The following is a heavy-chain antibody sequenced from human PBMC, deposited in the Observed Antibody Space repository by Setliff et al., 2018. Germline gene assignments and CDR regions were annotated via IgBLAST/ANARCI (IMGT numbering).Heavy chain of an antibody. CDR2: INNYSFKT. CDR3: ARINFYVSSGYYYAPDL. J-gene: IGHJ5*02. Sequence: ASVKVSCKASGGTFSSYAISWVRQAPGQGLEWMGWINNYSFKTNYPQKFLDRVTMTTDTSATTAYMELKNLRSDDTAVYHCARINFYVSSGYYYAPDLWGQGTLVTVSS. V-gene: IGHV1-18*01. CDR1: GGTFSSYA. D-gene: IGHD3-22*01.